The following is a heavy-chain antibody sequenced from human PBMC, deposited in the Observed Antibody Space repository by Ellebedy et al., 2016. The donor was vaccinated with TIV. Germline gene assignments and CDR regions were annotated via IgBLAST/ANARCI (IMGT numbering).Heavy chain of an antibody. J-gene: IGHJ4*02. CDR2: IRSTGSDK. CDR3: ARGGSSWYK. V-gene: IGHV3-21*06. CDR1: GFTFSNYN. D-gene: IGHD6-13*01. Sequence: PGGSLRLSCVASGFTFSNYNMNWVRQSPGKGLEWVSSIRSTGSDKYYAESVKGRFTIPRDNAQNTLFLQMNSLRVEDTAVYYCARGGSSWYKWGQGTQVIVSS.